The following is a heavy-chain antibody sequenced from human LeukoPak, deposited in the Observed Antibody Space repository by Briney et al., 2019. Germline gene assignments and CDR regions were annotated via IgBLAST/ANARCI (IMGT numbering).Heavy chain of an antibody. V-gene: IGHV4-34*08. Sequence: PGGSLRLSCAASGFTFSSYSMNWVRQAPGKGLEWIGEINHSGSTNYNPSLKSRVTISVDTSKNQFSLKLSSVTAADTAVYYCARIGRCCSTSCYVWGGYYYYYYMDVWGKGTTVTVSS. CDR1: GFTFSSYS. CDR2: INHSGST. CDR3: ARIGRCCSTSCYVWGGYYYYYYMDV. J-gene: IGHJ6*03. D-gene: IGHD2-2*01.